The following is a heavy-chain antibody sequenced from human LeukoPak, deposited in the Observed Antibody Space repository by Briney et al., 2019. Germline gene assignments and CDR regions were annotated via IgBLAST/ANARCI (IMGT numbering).Heavy chain of an antibody. CDR3: ARDGAGELNAFDI. Sequence: GGSLRLSCAASGFTFSIYSMNWVSQAPGKGLEWVSYISSGSSAIHYADSVKGRFTISRDSAKNSLYLQMNSLRDEDTAVYYCARDGAGELNAFDIWGQGTMVTVSS. J-gene: IGHJ3*02. CDR1: GFTFSIYS. D-gene: IGHD3-16*01. CDR2: ISSGSSAI. V-gene: IGHV3-48*02.